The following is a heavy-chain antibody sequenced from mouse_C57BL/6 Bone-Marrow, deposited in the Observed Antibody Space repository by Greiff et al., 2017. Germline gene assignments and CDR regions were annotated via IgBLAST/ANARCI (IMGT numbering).Heavy chain of an antibody. D-gene: IGHD2-1*01. CDR1: GYAFTNYL. CDR2: INPGSGGT. J-gene: IGHJ1*03. V-gene: IGHV1-54*01. Sequence: VQLQQSGAELVRPGTSVKVSCKASGYAFTNYLIEWVKQRPGQGLEWIGVINPGSGGTNYNEKFKGKATLTADKSSSTAYMQLSSLTSEDAAVYFGARSDLLWYRYWYFDVWGTGTTVTVSS. CDR3: ARSDLLWYRYWYFDV.